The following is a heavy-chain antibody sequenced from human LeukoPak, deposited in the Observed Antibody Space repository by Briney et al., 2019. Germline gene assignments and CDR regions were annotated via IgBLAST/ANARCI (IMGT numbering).Heavy chain of an antibody. D-gene: IGHD3-22*01. CDR1: GYSFTSYW. CDR3: ARGFHRRLYDSSAYYSY. J-gene: IGHJ4*02. Sequence: GESLKISCKGSGYSFTSYWIGWVRQAPGKGLEWVSYISSSSGTIYYADSLKGRFTISRDNAKNSLYLQMNSLRAEDTAVYYCARGFHRRLYDSSAYYSYWGQGTLVTVSS. V-gene: IGHV3-48*01. CDR2: ISSSSGTI.